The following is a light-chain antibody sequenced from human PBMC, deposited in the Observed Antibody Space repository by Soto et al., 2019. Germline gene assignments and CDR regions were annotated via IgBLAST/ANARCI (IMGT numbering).Light chain of an antibody. Sequence: VFTPSAATPSLSPGERATLSCSAIQSVSSSYLAWYQQKPGQAPRLLIYGASSRATGIPDRFSGSGSGTDFTLTISRLEPEDFAVYYCQQYGSSPPYTFGQGTKVDIK. CDR2: GAS. CDR1: QSVSSSY. CDR3: QQYGSSPPYT. V-gene: IGKV3-20*01. J-gene: IGKJ2*01.